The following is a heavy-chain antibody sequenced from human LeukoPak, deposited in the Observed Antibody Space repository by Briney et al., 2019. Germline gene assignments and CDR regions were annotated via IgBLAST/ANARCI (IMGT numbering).Heavy chain of an antibody. J-gene: IGHJ4*02. Sequence: SGPTLVNPTHTLTLTCTFSGFSLSTSGMRVSWIRQPPGKALEWLARIDWDDDKFYSTSLKTRLTISKDTSKNQVVLTMTNMDPVDTATYYCARGQKLRAFDYWGQGTLVTVSS. CDR2: IDWDDDK. D-gene: IGHD3-10*01. V-gene: IGHV2-70*04. CDR1: GFSLSTSGMR. CDR3: ARGQKLRAFDY.